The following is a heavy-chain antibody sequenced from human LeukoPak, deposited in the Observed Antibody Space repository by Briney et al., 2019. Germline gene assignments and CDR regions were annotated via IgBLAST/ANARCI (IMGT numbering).Heavy chain of an antibody. CDR3: ARDGIAAAGNWFDP. CDR1: GGSISSYY. D-gene: IGHD6-13*01. V-gene: IGHV4-4*07. Sequence: SLTCXVSGGSISSYYWSWIRQPAGKGLEWIGRIYTSGSTNYNPSLKSRVTISVDTSKNQFSLKLSSVTAADTAVYYCARDGIAAAGNWFDPWGQGTLVTVSS. J-gene: IGHJ5*02. CDR2: IYTSGST.